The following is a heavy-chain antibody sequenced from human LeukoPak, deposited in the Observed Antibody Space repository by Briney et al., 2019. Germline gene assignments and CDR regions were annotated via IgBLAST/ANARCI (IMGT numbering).Heavy chain of an antibody. CDR3: ARENSDAVFADY. D-gene: IGHD2-21*02. V-gene: IGHV3-30*03. CDR1: GFIFNNYD. Sequence: PGGSLRLSCATSGFIFNNYDPHWVRQAPGKGLEWLATISRDGKRQFYTDSVKGRFTISRDDSRNTLYLQMNSLRPEDTAVYYCARENSDAVFADYWGQGTLVTVSS. J-gene: IGHJ4*02. CDR2: ISRDGKRQ.